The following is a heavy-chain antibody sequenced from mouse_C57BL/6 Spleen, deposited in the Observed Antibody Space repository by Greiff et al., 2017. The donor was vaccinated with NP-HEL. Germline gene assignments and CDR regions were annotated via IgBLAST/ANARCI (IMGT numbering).Heavy chain of an antibody. J-gene: IGHJ2*01. CDR2: IYPGDGDT. CDR1: GYAFSSSW. Sequence: QVQLQQSGPELVKPGASVKISCKASGYAFSSSWMNWVKQRPGKGLEWIGRIYPGDGDTNYNGKFKGKATLTADKSSSTAYMQLSSLTSEDSAVYCCANYYLDYWGQGTTVTVSS. CDR3: ANYYLDY. V-gene: IGHV1-82*01.